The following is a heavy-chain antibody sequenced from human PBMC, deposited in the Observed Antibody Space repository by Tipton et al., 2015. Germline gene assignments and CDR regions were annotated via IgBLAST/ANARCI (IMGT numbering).Heavy chain of an antibody. D-gene: IGHD4-23*01. Sequence: TLSLTCAVSAYSISSDYYWGWIRQPPGKGLEWIGYIYYTGPTKYNPSLKSRVNISVDRAKNQFSLQLSSVTVADSAVYYCARTKYNRLRWYFDPWGKGTLVTVSS. V-gene: IGHV4-38-2*01. CDR1: AYSISSDYY. CDR2: IYYTGPT. CDR3: ARTKYNRLRWYFDP. J-gene: IGHJ5*02.